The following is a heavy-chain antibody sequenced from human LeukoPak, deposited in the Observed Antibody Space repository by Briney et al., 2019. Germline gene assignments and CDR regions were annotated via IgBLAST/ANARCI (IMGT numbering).Heavy chain of an antibody. J-gene: IGHJ3*02. CDR1: GFTFSSYA. D-gene: IGHD2-15*01. CDR3: AREGHEGGAFDI. Sequence: GGSLRLSCAASGFTFSSYAMHWVRQAPGKGLEWVAVISYDGSNKYYADSVKGRFTISRDNSKNTLYLQMNSLRAEDTAVYYCAREGHEGGAFDIWGQGTMVTVSS. CDR2: ISYDGSNK. V-gene: IGHV3-30-3*01.